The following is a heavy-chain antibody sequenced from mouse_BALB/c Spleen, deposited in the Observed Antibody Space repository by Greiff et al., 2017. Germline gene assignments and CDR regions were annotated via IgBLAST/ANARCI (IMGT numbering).Heavy chain of an antibody. V-gene: IGHV1-20*02. J-gene: IGHJ4*01. Sequence: EVKLQESGPELVKPGASVKISCKASGYSFTGYFMNWVMQSHGKSLEWIGRINPYNGDTFYNQKFKGKATLTVDKSSSTAHMELRSLASEDSAVYYCARGGYGTNYAMDYWGQGTSVTVSS. D-gene: IGHD1-1*01. CDR3: ARGGYGTNYAMDY. CDR1: GYSFTGYF. CDR2: INPYNGDT.